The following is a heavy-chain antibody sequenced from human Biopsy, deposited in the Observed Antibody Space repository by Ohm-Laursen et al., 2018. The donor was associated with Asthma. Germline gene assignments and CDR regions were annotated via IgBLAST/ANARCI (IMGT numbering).Heavy chain of an antibody. CDR2: ISPDGRSA. V-gene: IGHV3-23*01. Sequence: SLRLSCAASGFTFGGYAMSWVRQAPGKGLEWVSTISPDGRSAHGPDSFQGRFTISRDNSKDTLYLQMHSLRAEDTAVYYCARGDSSNWSHYYFDYWGQGTLVTVSS. D-gene: IGHD3-22*01. J-gene: IGHJ4*02. CDR3: ARGDSSNWSHYYFDY. CDR1: GFTFGGYA.